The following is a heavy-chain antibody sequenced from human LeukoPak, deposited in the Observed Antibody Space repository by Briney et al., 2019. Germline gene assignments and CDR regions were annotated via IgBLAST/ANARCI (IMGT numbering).Heavy chain of an antibody. D-gene: IGHD2-15*01. V-gene: IGHV3-15*01. CDR3: TTEVAEGY. CDR2: IKNKADGGTT. J-gene: IGHJ4*02. Sequence: PGGSLRLSCAASGFTVSNAWMSWVRQAPGSGLEWVGRIKNKADGGTTDYAAPVKGRFTISRDDSKNTLFLQMNSLKTEDTAVYYCTTEVAEGYWGQGTLVTVSS. CDR1: GFTVSNAW.